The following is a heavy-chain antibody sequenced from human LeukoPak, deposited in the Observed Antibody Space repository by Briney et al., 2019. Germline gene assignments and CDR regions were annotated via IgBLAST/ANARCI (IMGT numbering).Heavy chain of an antibody. D-gene: IGHD2-15*01. CDR2: ISDGGTHL. CDR3: AEEGISSHSQCAFGF. V-gene: IGHV3-30*18. Sequence: PGGSLRLSCAGSGFIFSNYGMHWVRQAPSQGLEWVAVISDGGTHLYYADSVKGRFTISRDNSESTMYLQMNSLRVEDTAVYDCAEEGISSHSQCAFGFWGQGTMVTVSS. J-gene: IGHJ3*01. CDR1: GFIFSNYG.